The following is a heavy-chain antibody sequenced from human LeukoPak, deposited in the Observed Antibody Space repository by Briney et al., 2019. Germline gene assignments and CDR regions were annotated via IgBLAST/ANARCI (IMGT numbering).Heavy chain of an antibody. J-gene: IGHJ5*02. CDR1: GGTFSSYA. V-gene: IGHV1-18*01. CDR2: ISAYNGNT. Sequence: GASVKVSCKASGGTFSSYAISWVRQAPGQGLEWMGWISAYNGNTNYAQRLQGRVTMTTDTSTSTAYMELRSLRSDDTAVYYCARGGIAAAGTWFDPWGQGTLVTVSS. D-gene: IGHD6-13*01. CDR3: ARGGIAAAGTWFDP.